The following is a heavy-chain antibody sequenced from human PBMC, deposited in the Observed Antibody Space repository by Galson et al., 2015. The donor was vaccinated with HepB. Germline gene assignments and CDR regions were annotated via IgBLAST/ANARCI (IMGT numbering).Heavy chain of an antibody. CDR3: VKDLIGYDSSGYYLDY. D-gene: IGHD3-22*01. Sequence: SLRLSCAASGFTFSSYAMHWVRQAPGKGLEYVSAISSNGGSTYYADSVKGRFTISRDNSKNTLYLQMSSLRAEDTAVYYCVKDLIGYDSSGYYLDYWGQGTLVTVSS. CDR1: GFTFSSYA. CDR2: ISSNGGST. V-gene: IGHV3-64D*06. J-gene: IGHJ4*02.